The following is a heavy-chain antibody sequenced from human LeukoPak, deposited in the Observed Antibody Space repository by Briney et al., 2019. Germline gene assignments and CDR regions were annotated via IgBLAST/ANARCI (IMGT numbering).Heavy chain of an antibody. D-gene: IGHD3-10*01. J-gene: IGHJ3*02. Sequence: ASVKVSCKASGYTFTSYGISWVRQAPGQGLEWMGWISAYNGNTNYAQKLQGRVTMTTDTSTSTAYMELRSLRSDDTAVYYCARDRGVIGEGAFDIWGQGTMVTVSS. CDR1: GYTFTSYG. CDR3: ARDRGVIGEGAFDI. V-gene: IGHV1-18*01. CDR2: ISAYNGNT.